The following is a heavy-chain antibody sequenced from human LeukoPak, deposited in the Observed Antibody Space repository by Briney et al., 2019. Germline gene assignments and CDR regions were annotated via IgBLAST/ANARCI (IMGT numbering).Heavy chain of an antibody. CDR3: ARDLGYSSGPNY. CDR2: ISSTSGRII. CDR1: GFTFSDYY. J-gene: IGHJ4*02. V-gene: IGHV3-11*04. D-gene: IGHD6-19*01. Sequence: GRSLRLSCAASGFTFSDYYMSWIRQAPGKGLEWVSYISSTSGRIIYYADSVKGRFTISRDNAKNSLYLQMNSLRAEDTAVYYCARDLGYSSGPNYWGQGTRVTVSS.